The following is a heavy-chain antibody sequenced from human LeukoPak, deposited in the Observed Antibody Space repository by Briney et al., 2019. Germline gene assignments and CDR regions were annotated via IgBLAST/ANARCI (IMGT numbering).Heavy chain of an antibody. Sequence: PSETLSLTCAVSGGSISSGGYSWSWIRQHPGKGLEWIGYIYYSGSTNYNPSLKSRVTISVDKSKNQFSLKLSSVTAADTAVYCCASSQGYYAFDDYWGQGTLVTVSS. D-gene: IGHD3-10*01. CDR3: ASSQGYYAFDDY. CDR2: IYYSGST. V-gene: IGHV4-31*11. CDR1: GGSISSGGYS. J-gene: IGHJ4*02.